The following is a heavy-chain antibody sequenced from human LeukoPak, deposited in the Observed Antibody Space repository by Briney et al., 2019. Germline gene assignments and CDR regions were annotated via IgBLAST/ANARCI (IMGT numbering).Heavy chain of an antibody. V-gene: IGHV3-11*06. CDR1: GFTFSDYY. CDR3: ARGDGDYRWFDP. D-gene: IGHD4-17*01. CDR2: ISSSSSYT. Sequence: PGGSLRLSCAASGFTFSDYYMSWIRQAPGKGLEWVSYISSSSSYTNYADSVKGRFTISRHNAKNSLYLQMNSLRAEDTAVYYCARGDGDYRWFDPWGQGTLVTVSS. J-gene: IGHJ5*02.